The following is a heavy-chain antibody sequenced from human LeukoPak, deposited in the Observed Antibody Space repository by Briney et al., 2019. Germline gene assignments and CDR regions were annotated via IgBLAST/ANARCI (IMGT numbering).Heavy chain of an antibody. CDR3: AIGSSSSRPYYFDY. CDR2: ITDSSTST. V-gene: IGHV3-23*01. Sequence: PGGSLRLSCAASGLTFNNYVMNWVRQAPGKGLEWVSAITDSSTSTYYADSVKGRFTISRHNSKNTLYLQMNSLRAEDTAVYYCAIGSSSSRPYYFDYWGQGTLVTVSS. CDR1: GLTFNNYV. D-gene: IGHD6-13*01. J-gene: IGHJ4*02.